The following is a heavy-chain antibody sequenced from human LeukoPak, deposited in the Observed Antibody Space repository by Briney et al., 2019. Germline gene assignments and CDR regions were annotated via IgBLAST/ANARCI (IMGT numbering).Heavy chain of an antibody. J-gene: IGHJ4*02. Sequence: PGGSLRLSCAASGFTFSSYEMNWVRQAPGEGLEWVSYISGSGRMIHYADSVKGRFTISRDNAKNTLYLQMNSLRADDTAVYYCARVDSYGPTFDYWGQGTLVTVSS. CDR3: ARVDSYGPTFDY. V-gene: IGHV3-48*03. CDR2: ISGSGRMI. D-gene: IGHD5-18*01. CDR1: GFTFSSYE.